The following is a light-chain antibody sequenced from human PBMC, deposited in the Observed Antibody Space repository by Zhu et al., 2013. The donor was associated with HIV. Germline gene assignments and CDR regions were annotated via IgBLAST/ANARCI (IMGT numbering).Light chain of an antibody. CDR2: EVS. CDR3: SSYTSSSTYV. CDR1: SSDVGGYNY. Sequence: QSALTQPASVSGSPKQSITISCTGTSSDVGGYNYVSWYQQHPGKAPKLMIYEVSNRPSGVSSRFSGSKSGNTASLTISGLQAEDEADYYCSSYTSSSTYVFGTGTKVTVL. J-gene: IGLJ1*01. V-gene: IGLV2-14*01.